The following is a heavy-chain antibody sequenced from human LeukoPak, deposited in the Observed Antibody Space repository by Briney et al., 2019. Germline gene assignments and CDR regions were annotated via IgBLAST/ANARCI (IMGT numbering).Heavy chain of an antibody. Sequence: GGTLRLSCVGSGFSFSSYGMTWVRQAPGKGLEWVSAISGSGESTYNAGSVQGRFTISRDNSKNTLYLQMNSLRDEDTAVYYCAKGFLHYDYVWGSYPNWGQGTLVTVSS. CDR2: ISGSGEST. CDR1: GFSFSSYG. D-gene: IGHD3-16*02. J-gene: IGHJ4*02. CDR3: AKGFLHYDYVWGSYPN. V-gene: IGHV3-23*01.